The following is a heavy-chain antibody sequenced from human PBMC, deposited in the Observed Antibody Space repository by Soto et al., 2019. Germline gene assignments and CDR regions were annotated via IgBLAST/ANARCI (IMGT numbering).Heavy chain of an antibody. CDR1: GYTFTSYA. CDR3: ASDKVAGIVVGEFAP. V-gene: IGHV1-3*01. Sequence: QVQLVQSGAEVKKPGASVKVSCKASGYTFTSYAMHWVRQAPGQRLEWMGWINAGNGNTKYSQKFQGRVTITRDTSASIAYMELSSLRSEETAVYYCASDKVAGIVVGEFAPWGQGTLVTVSS. D-gene: IGHD6-19*01. CDR2: INAGNGNT. J-gene: IGHJ5*02.